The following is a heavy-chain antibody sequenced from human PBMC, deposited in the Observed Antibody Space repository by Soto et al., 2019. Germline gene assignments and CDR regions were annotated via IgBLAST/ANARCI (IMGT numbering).Heavy chain of an antibody. CDR3: ARDRRGYSGYVSGDAFDI. Sequence: ASVKVSCKASGYTFTSYGIGWVRQAPGQGLEWMGWISAYNGNTNYAQKLQGRVTMTTDTSTSTAYMELRSLRPDDTAVYYCARDRRGYSGYVSGDAFDIWGPGTMVTVSS. CDR2: ISAYNGNT. D-gene: IGHD5-12*01. CDR1: GYTFTSYG. V-gene: IGHV1-18*01. J-gene: IGHJ3*02.